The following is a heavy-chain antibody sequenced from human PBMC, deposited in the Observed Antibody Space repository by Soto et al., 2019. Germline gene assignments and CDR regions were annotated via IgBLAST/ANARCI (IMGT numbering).Heavy chain of an antibody. Sequence: PRYSLKISWKGAGYTFSRYWIGWVRQMPGKGLEWMGIVQPLDSDTRNSPSLQGQVTISADNSISTAYLQWSSLKASDTAMYYCVRIVSGYDWGLYYMDVWGKGTTVPVSS. V-gene: IGHV5-51*01. CDR2: VQPLDSDT. CDR1: GYTFSRYW. D-gene: IGHD5-12*01. CDR3: VRIVSGYDWGLYYMDV. J-gene: IGHJ6*03.